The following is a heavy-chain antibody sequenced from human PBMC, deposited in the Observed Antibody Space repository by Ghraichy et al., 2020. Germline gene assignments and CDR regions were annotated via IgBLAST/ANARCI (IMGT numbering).Heavy chain of an antibody. V-gene: IGHV1-18*04. CDR2: ITTYSGNT. Sequence: ASVKVSCKASGYTFISYGISWVRQAPGQGLEWMGWITTYSGNTHYAQNLQGRVTMTTDTSTSTAYMELRTLRSDDTAVYYCARGINWFDPWGQGTLVTVYS. CDR1: GYTFISYG. J-gene: IGHJ5*02. CDR3: ARGINWFDP.